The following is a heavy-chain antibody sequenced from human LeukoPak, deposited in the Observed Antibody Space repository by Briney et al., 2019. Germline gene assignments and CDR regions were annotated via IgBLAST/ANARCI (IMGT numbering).Heavy chain of an antibody. D-gene: IGHD3-3*01. CDR1: GGSISSYY. Sequence: SETLSLTCTVAGGSISSYYCSCIRQPPGEVLEWIGYIYYSGSTNYNRSLKSRVTISVDTSKNQFSLKLSSVTAADTAVYYCARVTLLGGMDVWGQGTTVTVSS. J-gene: IGHJ6*02. V-gene: IGHV4-59*01. CDR3: ARVTLLGGMDV. CDR2: IYYSGST.